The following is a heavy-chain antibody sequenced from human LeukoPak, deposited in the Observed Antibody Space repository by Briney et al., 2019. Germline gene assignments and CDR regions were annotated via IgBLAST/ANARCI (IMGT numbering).Heavy chain of an antibody. D-gene: IGHD2-2*01. CDR3: ARYRVAPDSSFDY. V-gene: IGHV4-34*01. Sequence: SETLSLTCAVFGGSFTGYYWGWIRQPPGKGLEWIAEINHSGSTNYNPSLKSRVTISGDTSKKWFSLRLGSVTAADTAVYYCARYRVAPDSSFDYWGQGTLVIVSS. CDR2: INHSGST. CDR1: GGSFTGYY. J-gene: IGHJ4*02.